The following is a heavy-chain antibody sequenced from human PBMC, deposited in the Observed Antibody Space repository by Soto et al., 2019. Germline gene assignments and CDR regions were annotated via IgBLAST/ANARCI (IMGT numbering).Heavy chain of an antibody. Sequence: QVQLVESGGGVVQPGRSLRLSCAASGFTFSSYAMHWVRQAPGKGLEWVAVISYDGSNKYYADSVKGRFTISRDNSKNTLYLQMNSLRAEDTAVYYCARSLYYDFWSGYYTQHGMDVWGQGTTVTVCS. CDR1: GFTFSSYA. D-gene: IGHD3-3*01. CDR2: ISYDGSNK. CDR3: ARSLYYDFWSGYYTQHGMDV. V-gene: IGHV3-30-3*01. J-gene: IGHJ6*02.